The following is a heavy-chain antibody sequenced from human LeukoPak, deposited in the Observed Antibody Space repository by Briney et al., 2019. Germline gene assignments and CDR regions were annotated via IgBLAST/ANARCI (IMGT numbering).Heavy chain of an antibody. Sequence: PSQTLSLTCTVSGGSIISNNFHWSWIRQPAGKGLEWIGRIYGSGSTNYSPSLRGRVTISMDTSKNQFSLNLNSVTAADTAVYFCARGWGSTSSNYFDPWGQGTLVTVSS. CDR2: IYGSGST. V-gene: IGHV4-61*02. CDR1: GGSIISNNFH. J-gene: IGHJ5*02. D-gene: IGHD2-2*01. CDR3: ARGWGSTSSNYFDP.